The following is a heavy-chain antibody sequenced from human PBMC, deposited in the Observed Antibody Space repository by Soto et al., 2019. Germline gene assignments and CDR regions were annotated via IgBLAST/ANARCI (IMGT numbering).Heavy chain of an antibody. CDR2: INPSGGST. CDR1: GYTFTSYY. V-gene: IGHV1-46*01. Sequence: ASVKVSCKASGYTFTSYYMHWVRQAPGQGLEWLGIINPSGGSTSYAQKFQGRVTMTRDTSTSTVYMELSSLRSEDTAVYYCARANVDIVATIYYSYYGMDVWGQGTTVTVSS. J-gene: IGHJ6*02. CDR3: ARANVDIVATIYYSYYGMDV. D-gene: IGHD5-12*01.